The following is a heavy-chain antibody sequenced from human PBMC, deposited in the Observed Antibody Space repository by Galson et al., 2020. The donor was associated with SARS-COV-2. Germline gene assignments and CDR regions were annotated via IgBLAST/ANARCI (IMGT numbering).Heavy chain of an antibody. J-gene: IGHJ5*02. CDR3: ARETDDHTSSWYDH. Sequence: GGSLRLSCAASGFTFSSSAMHWVRQAPGKGLEWVAIISFDGTTKYNSDSVKGRFTISRDNSKNTLYLQMNSLRPDDTAVYYCARETDDHTSSWYDHCGQGTLVTISS. V-gene: IGHV3-30*04. D-gene: IGHD6-13*01. CDR2: ISFDGTTK. CDR1: GFTFSSSA.